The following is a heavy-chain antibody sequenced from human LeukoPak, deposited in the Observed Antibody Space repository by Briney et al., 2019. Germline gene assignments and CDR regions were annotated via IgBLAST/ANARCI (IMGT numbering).Heavy chain of an antibody. Sequence: GGSLRLSCEASGFTSNSYWMTWVRQAPGKGLEWVANMNRDGSDEHYVDSVRGRFTISRDNAKNSLFLQMNSLRAEDTAVYYCARDDTHFDSSYYDAFDIWGQGTMVIVSS. CDR1: GFTSNSYW. CDR2: MNRDGSDE. CDR3: ARDDTHFDSSYYDAFDI. V-gene: IGHV3-7*01. J-gene: IGHJ3*02. D-gene: IGHD3-22*01.